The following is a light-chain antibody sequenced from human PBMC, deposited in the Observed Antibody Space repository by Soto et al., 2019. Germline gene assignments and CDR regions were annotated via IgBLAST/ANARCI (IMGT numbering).Light chain of an antibody. J-gene: IGKJ2*01. V-gene: IGKV1-5*03. CDR2: KAS. CDR3: QQYNTCVYT. Sequence: DIQMTQSPSTLSASVGDRVTITCRASQSISTWLAWYQQKPGTAPNLLIYKASSLASEVPSRFSGRGSGTEFTHTINNLQPDDFATYYCQQYNTCVYTFGQGTQLEIK. CDR1: QSISTW.